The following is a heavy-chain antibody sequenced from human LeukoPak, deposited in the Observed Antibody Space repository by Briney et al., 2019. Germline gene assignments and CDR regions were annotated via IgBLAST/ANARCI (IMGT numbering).Heavy chain of an antibody. Sequence: SETLSLTCTVSGGSINNSSYYWGWIRQPPGKGLEWIGVIFYSGVTYYNPSLKSRVTISVDTSKNQFSLNLNSVTAADTAVYYCARDWTTVVLSPLHAFDVWGQGTMVTVSS. D-gene: IGHD4-23*01. CDR2: IFYSGVT. V-gene: IGHV4-39*07. CDR1: GGSINNSSYY. J-gene: IGHJ3*01. CDR3: ARDWTTVVLSPLHAFDV.